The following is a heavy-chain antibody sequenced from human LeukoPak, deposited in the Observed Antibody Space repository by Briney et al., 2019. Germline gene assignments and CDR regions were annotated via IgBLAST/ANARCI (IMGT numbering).Heavy chain of an antibody. J-gene: IGHJ4*02. V-gene: IGHV1-69*05. D-gene: IGHD3/OR15-3a*01. CDR2: IIPIFGTA. CDR3: ATWAGGAGPQYYFDY. Sequence: RASVKVSCKASGGTFSSYAISWVRQAPGQGLEWMGGIIPIFGTANYAQKLQGRVTITTDESTSTAYMELSSLRSEDTAVYYCATWAGGAGPQYYFDYWGQGTLVTVSS. CDR1: GGTFSSYA.